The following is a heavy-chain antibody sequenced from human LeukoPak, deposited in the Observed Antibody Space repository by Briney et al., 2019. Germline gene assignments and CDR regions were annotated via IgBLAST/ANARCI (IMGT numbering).Heavy chain of an antibody. CDR3: AIAAAGLNEYFQH. Sequence: XIGEINHSGSTNYNPSLKSRVTISVDTSKNQFSLKLSSVTAADTAVYYCAIAAAGLNEYFQHWGQGTLVTVSS. D-gene: IGHD6-13*01. CDR2: INHSGST. V-gene: IGHV4-34*01. J-gene: IGHJ1*01.